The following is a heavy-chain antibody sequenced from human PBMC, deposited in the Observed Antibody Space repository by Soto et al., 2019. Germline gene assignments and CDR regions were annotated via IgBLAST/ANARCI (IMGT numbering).Heavy chain of an antibody. CDR1: GFNFNSYT. Sequence: EVQLVESGGGLVKPGGSLRLSCAASGFNFNSYTINWVRQAPGKRREWRSSLSSSGCIFSTDSVRGRFTISRDNAKNSVYLQINSLRAEDTAVYFCARDCSGGSCYPGMDVWGQGTTVTVSS. CDR2: LSSSGCI. V-gene: IGHV3-21*01. CDR3: ARDCSGGSCYPGMDV. D-gene: IGHD2-15*01. J-gene: IGHJ6*02.